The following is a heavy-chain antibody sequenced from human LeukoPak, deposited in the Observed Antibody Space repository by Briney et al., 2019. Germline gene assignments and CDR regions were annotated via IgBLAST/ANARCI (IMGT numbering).Heavy chain of an antibody. CDR1: GGSISSYY. V-gene: IGHV4-4*07. CDR3: ARQIAVGDKAGFDY. Sequence: SETLSLTCTVSGGSISSYYWSWIRQPAGKGLEWIGRIYTSGRINYNPSLKSRVTMSVDTSKNQFSPKLSSVTAADTAVYYCARQIAVGDKAGFDYWGQGTLVTVSS. J-gene: IGHJ4*02. CDR2: IYTSGRI. D-gene: IGHD6-19*01.